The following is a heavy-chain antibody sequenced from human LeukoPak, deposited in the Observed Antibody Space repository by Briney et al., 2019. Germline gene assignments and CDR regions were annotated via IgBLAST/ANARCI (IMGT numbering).Heavy chain of an antibody. CDR1: GGSISSDY. CDR2: IYYSGST. V-gene: IGHV4-59*01. D-gene: IGHD1-26*01. Sequence: SETLSLTCTVSGGSISSDYWSWIRQPPGKGLEWIGYIYYSGSTNYNPSLKSRVTISVDTSKNQFSLKLSSVTAADTAVYYCARSYSGSYPDPFDYWGQGTLVTVSS. J-gene: IGHJ4*02. CDR3: ARSYSGSYPDPFDY.